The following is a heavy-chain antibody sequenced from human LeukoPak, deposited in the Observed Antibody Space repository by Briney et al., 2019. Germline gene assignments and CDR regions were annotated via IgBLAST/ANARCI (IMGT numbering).Heavy chain of an antibody. Sequence: PSETLSLTCAVYGGSFSGYYWSWIRQPPGTGLEWIGEINHSGSTNYNPSLKSRVTISVDTSKNQFSLKLSSVTAADTAVYYCARGESEELLPQRYFDYWGQGTLVTVSS. CDR2: INHSGST. D-gene: IGHD1-26*01. V-gene: IGHV4-34*01. CDR1: GGSFSGYY. J-gene: IGHJ4*02. CDR3: ARGESEELLPQRYFDY.